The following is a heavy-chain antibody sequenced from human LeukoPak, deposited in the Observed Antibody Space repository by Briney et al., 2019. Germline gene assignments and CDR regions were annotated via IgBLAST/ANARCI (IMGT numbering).Heavy chain of an antibody. CDR2: ISYDGSNK. CDR3: ARVNQSSGYDFWSGYSYYFDY. CDR1: GFTFSSYA. J-gene: IGHJ4*02. V-gene: IGHV3-30-3*01. Sequence: PGGSLRLSCAASGFTFSSYAMHWVRQAPGKGLEWVAVISYDGSNKYYADSVKGRFTISRDNSKNTLYLQMNSLRAEDTAVYYCARVNQSSGYDFWSGYSYYFDYWGQGTLVTVSS. D-gene: IGHD3-3*01.